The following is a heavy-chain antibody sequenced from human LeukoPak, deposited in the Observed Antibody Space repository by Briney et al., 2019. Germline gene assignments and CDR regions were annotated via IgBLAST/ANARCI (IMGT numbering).Heavy chain of an antibody. J-gene: IGHJ4*02. D-gene: IGHD6-13*01. Sequence: GGSLRLSCAASGFTFSSYGMHWVRQAPGKGLEWVAFIRYDGSNKYYADSVKGRFTISRDNSKNTLYLQMNSLRAEDTAVYYCARYGLAAATYYYFDYWGQGTLVTVSS. CDR2: IRYDGSNK. CDR3: ARYGLAAATYYYFDY. V-gene: IGHV3-30*02. CDR1: GFTFSSYG.